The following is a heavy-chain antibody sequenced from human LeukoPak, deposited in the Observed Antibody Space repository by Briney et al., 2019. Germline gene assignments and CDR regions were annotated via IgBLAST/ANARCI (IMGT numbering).Heavy chain of an antibody. Sequence: AGSLRLTCAASGFTFSSDYMSCVRQAPGKGLEWVSAIMYSGGSTYYEQSVKGRFTISRDKSKNQLYLKMNTVRAADTAVYYCARVLSNTVEGTGDPRFDVWGQGTMVTVSS. CDR2: IMYSGGST. CDR3: ARVLSNTVEGTGDPRFDV. J-gene: IGHJ3*01. V-gene: IGHV3-23*01. D-gene: IGHD2-8*02. CDR1: GFTFSSDY.